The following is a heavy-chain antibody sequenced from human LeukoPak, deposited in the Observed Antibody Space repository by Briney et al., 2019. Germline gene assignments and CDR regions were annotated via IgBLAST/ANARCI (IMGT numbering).Heavy chain of an antibody. V-gene: IGHV4-39*07. Sequence: PSETLSLTCTVSGGSISSSSYYWGWIRQPPGKGLEWIGSIYYSGSTYYNPSLKSRVTISVDTSKNQFSLKLSSVAAADTAVYYCARRPLKNIVVVPAANSRAFDIWGQGTMVTVSS. CDR2: IYYSGST. CDR1: GGSISSSSYY. CDR3: ARRPLKNIVVVPAANSRAFDI. D-gene: IGHD2-2*01. J-gene: IGHJ3*02.